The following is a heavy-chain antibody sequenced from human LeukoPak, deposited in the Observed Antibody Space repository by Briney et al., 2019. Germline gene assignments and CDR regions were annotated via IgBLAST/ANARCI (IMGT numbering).Heavy chain of an antibody. D-gene: IGHD1-26*01. CDR1: GFTFSSYG. CDR3: AKKGGSYLPNWFDP. V-gene: IGHV3-30*02. Sequence: PGGSLRLSCAASGFTFSSYGMHWVRQAPGKGLEGVAFIRYDGSNKYYADSVKGRFTISRDNSKNTLYLQMNSLRAEDTAVYYCAKKGGSYLPNWFDPWGQGTLVTVSS. J-gene: IGHJ5*02. CDR2: IRYDGSNK.